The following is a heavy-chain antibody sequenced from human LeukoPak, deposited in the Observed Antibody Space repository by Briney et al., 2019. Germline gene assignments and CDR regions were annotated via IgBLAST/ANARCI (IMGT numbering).Heavy chain of an antibody. J-gene: IGHJ4*02. CDR3: ARDGVRGRIAAAGTWGDY. V-gene: IGHV1-46*01. CDR1: GYTFTSYY. Sequence: GASVKVSRKASGYTFTSYYMHWVRQAPGQGLEWMGIINPSGGSTSYAQKFQGRVTMTRDTSTSTVYMELSSLRSEDTAVYYCARDGVRGRIAAAGTWGDYWGQGTLVTVSS. CDR2: INPSGGST. D-gene: IGHD6-13*01.